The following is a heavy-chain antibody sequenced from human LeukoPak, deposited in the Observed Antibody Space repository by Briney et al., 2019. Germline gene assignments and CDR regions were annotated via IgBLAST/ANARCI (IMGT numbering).Heavy chain of an antibody. CDR3: ARGRGPPNSNRDLYYYYYMDV. CDR2: INAANGHT. J-gene: IGHJ6*03. Sequence: ASVKVSCKASGYTFTNYAIHWVRQAPGQRFEWMGWINAANGHTKYSQEFQDRITITRDTFATTAYMELSNLRSEDMALYYCARGRGPPNSNRDLYYYYYMDVWGTGTTVTVSS. D-gene: IGHD6-13*01. V-gene: IGHV1-3*03. CDR1: GYTFTNYA.